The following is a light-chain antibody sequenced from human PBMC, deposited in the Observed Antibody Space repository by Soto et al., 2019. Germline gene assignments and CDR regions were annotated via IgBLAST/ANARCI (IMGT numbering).Light chain of an antibody. J-gene: IGKJ2*01. CDR1: QSINTY. CDR3: QQSYDTPYT. CDR2: AAY. Sequence: DIQMAQSPSSLSASVGDRVTITCRASQSINTYLNWYQQKPGKAPKLLIYAAYSLQSGSPSRFSGTGSGTYFTLTISGLQPEDSAAYYCQQSYDTPYTFGQGTNVEIK. V-gene: IGKV1-39*01.